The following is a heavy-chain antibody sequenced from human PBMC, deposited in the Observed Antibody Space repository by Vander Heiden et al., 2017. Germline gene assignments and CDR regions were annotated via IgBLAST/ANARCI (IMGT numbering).Heavy chain of an antibody. V-gene: IGHV1-69*10. J-gene: IGHJ6*02. CDR1: DGTFSSYP. CDR2: IIPIVGVI. CDR3: ARSAGSSGYEYYYYGMDV. D-gene: IGHD3-22*01. Sequence: QVQLVQSGAEVKKPGSSAKVSCKASDGTFSSYPINWVRQAPGQGLEWMGGIIPIVGVINYAQKFQGRVTITADKSTNIAYMELSSLRSEDTAVYYCARSAGSSGYEYYYYGMDVWGQGTTVTVSS.